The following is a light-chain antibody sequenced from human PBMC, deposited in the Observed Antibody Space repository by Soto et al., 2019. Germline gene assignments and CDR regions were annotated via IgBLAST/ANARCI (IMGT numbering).Light chain of an antibody. CDR2: EVT. V-gene: IGLV2-8*01. Sequence: ALAQPPSASGSPGQSVTISCTGTSSDVGGYDYVSWYQQHPGKAPKLMIYEVTIRPSGVSDRFSGSKSGNTASLTVSGLQAEDEADYYCSSYTGGNPSYVFGTGTKVTVL. CDR1: SSDVGGYDY. CDR3: SSYTGGNPSYV. J-gene: IGLJ1*01.